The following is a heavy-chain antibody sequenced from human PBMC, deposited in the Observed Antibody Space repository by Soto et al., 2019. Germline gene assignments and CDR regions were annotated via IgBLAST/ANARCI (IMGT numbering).Heavy chain of an antibody. V-gene: IGHV3-30-3*01. J-gene: IGHJ5*02. CDR1: GFTFSSYA. CDR2: ISYDGSNK. Sequence: LRLSCAASGFTFSSYAMHWVRQAPGKGLEWVAVISYDGSNKYYADSVKGRFTISRDNSKNTLYLQMNSLRAEDTAVYYCARDYYDSSGLGAGGFDPWGQGTLVSVSS. D-gene: IGHD3-22*01. CDR3: ARDYYDSSGLGAGGFDP.